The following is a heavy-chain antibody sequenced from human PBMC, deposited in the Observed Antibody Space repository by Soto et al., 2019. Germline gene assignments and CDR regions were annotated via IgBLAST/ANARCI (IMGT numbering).Heavy chain of an antibody. CDR1: GFTFSSYG. Sequence: QVQLVESGGGVVQPGRSLRLSCAASGFTFSSYGMHWVRQAPGKGLERVAVISYDGSNKYYADSVKGRFTISRDNSKNTLYLQMNSLRAEDTAVYYCAKDSGWFVDYWGQGTLVTVSS. V-gene: IGHV3-30*18. CDR3: AKDSGWFVDY. D-gene: IGHD3-10*01. J-gene: IGHJ4*02. CDR2: ISYDGSNK.